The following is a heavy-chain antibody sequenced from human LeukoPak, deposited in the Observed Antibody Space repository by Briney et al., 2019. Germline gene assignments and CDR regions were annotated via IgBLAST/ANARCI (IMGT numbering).Heavy chain of an antibody. Sequence: ASVKVSCKASGYTFTSYGISWVRQATGQGLEWLGWMNPSSGNTGYAQKFQGRVTMTRDTSISTAYMELSSLRSEDTAVYYCARVAYYYDSAGLYLNYFYGMDVWGQGTTVTVSS. J-gene: IGHJ6*02. CDR2: MNPSSGNT. CDR1: GYTFTSYG. V-gene: IGHV1-8*02. D-gene: IGHD3-22*01. CDR3: ARVAYYYDSAGLYLNYFYGMDV.